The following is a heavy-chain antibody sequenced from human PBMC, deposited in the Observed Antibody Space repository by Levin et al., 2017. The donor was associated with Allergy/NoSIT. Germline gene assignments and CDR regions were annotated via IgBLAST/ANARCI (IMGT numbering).Heavy chain of an antibody. CDR3: ARGQNYDILTGYYYYGMDV. Sequence: GGSLRLSCAASGFTFSSYWMHWVRQAPGKGLVWVSRINSDGSSTSYADSVKGRFTISRDNAKNTLYLQMNSLRAEDTAVYYCARGQNYDILTGYYYYGMDVWGQGTTVTVSS. V-gene: IGHV3-74*01. CDR1: GFTFSSYW. D-gene: IGHD3-9*01. J-gene: IGHJ6*02. CDR2: INSDGSST.